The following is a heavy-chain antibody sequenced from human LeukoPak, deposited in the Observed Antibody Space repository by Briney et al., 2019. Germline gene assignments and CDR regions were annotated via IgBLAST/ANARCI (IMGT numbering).Heavy chain of an antibody. CDR2: IYYSGST. Sequence: KASETLSLTCTVSGGSISSGGYYWSWIRQHPGKGLEWIGYIYYSGSTYYNPSLKSRVTISVDTSKNQFSLKLTSVTAADTAVYYCATQGYNNQTMDVWGQGTTVTVSS. CDR3: ATQGYNNQTMDV. V-gene: IGHV4-31*03. D-gene: IGHD5-24*01. CDR1: GGSISSGGYY. J-gene: IGHJ6*02.